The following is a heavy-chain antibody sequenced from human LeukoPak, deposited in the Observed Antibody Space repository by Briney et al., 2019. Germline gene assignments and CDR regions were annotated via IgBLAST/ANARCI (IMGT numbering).Heavy chain of an antibody. V-gene: IGHV3-23*01. CDR2: ISATGGST. CDR1: GFTFSSYA. Sequence: GGSLRLSCAASGFTFSSYAMSWVRQAPGKELEWVSSISATGGSTYYADSVKGRSTISRDNSKNTLYLQMNSLRAEDTAVYYCAKGSSTYSITSYWYFDLWGRGTLVTVSS. D-gene: IGHD6-13*01. J-gene: IGHJ2*01. CDR3: AKGSSTYSITSYWYFDL.